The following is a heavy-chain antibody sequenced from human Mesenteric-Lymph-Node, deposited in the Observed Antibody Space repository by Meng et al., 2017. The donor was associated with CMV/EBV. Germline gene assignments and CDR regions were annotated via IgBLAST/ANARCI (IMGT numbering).Heavy chain of an antibody. CDR3: ARPHYYGSGSSPWFDP. CDR2: IYYSGST. CDR1: GGSVSSSSYY. V-gene: IGHV4-39*01. J-gene: IGHJ5*02. Sequence: QLQLQESGPGLVKPSETLYLTLTVAGGSVSSSSYYWGWIRQPPGKGLEWIGSIYYSGSTYYNPSLKSRVTISVDTSKNQFSLKLSSVTAADTAVYYCARPHYYGSGSSPWFDPWGQGTLVTVSS. D-gene: IGHD3-10*01.